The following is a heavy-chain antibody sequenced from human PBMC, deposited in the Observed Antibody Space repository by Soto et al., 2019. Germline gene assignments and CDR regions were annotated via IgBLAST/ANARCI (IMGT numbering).Heavy chain of an antibody. J-gene: IGHJ5*02. D-gene: IGHD1-26*01. CDR1: GFTFSSYS. CDR2: ISSSSSTI. CDR3: AREGGSRNWCDP. Sequence: EVHLVESGGGLVQPGGSLRLSCAASGFTFSSYSMNWVRQAPGKGLEWVSYISSSSSTIYYADSVKGRFTISRDNAKNSRYLQMTILNDEDTAVYYGAREGGSRNWCDPLGQGTLVPVSS. V-gene: IGHV3-48*02.